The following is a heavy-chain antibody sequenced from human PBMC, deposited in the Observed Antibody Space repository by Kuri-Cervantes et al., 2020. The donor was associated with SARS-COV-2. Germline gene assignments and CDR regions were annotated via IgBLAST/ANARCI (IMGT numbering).Heavy chain of an antibody. V-gene: IGHV2-70*11. Sequence: SGPTLVKPTQTLTLTCTFSGFSLTTSGMCVAWIRQPPGKALEWLARIDWDDDKHYKTSLNTRLSISKDTSKDQVVLTMTNMDPVDTATCYCVRIRAATVIADYWGQGTLVTVSS. CDR2: IDWDDDK. D-gene: IGHD4-11*01. CDR1: GFSLTTSGMC. CDR3: VRIRAATVIADY. J-gene: IGHJ4*02.